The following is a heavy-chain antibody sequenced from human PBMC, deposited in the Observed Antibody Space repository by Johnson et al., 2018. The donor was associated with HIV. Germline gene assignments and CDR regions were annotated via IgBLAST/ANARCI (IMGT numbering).Heavy chain of an antibody. CDR3: ARGCRDGYTCDAFDI. CDR1: RLTVSSNY. CDR2: LTSGGDT. D-gene: IGHD5-24*01. V-gene: IGHV3-66*01. J-gene: IGHJ3*02. Sequence: VQLVESGGGVVQPGGSLRLSCAASRLTVSSNYMTWVRQAPGKGLEWVSVLTSGGDTWYADSVTGSFIISRDNSKNTLCLQMNSLRAGDTAVYYCARGCRDGYTCDAFDIWGQGTMVTVSS.